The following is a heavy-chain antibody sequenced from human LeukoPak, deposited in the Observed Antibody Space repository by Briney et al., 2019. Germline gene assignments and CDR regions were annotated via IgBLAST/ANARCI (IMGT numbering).Heavy chain of an antibody. CDR1: GGSFSGYY. J-gene: IGHJ3*02. D-gene: IGHD4/OR15-4a*01. Sequence: SETLSLTCAVYGGSFSGYYWSWIRQPPGKGLEWIGEINHSGSTNYNPSLKSRVTISVDTSKNQFSLKLSSVTAADTAVYYCARDGAVAVGALDIWGQGTMVTVSS. CDR2: INHSGST. V-gene: IGHV4-34*01. CDR3: ARDGAVAVGALDI.